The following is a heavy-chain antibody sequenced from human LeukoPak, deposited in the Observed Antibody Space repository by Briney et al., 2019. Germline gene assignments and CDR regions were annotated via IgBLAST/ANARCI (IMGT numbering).Heavy chain of an antibody. CDR1: GGSISSGSYY. CDR3: ARGAVDTAMVYFDY. D-gene: IGHD5-18*01. J-gene: IGHJ4*02. CDR2: IYYSGST. V-gene: IGHV4-61*10. Sequence: SSETLSLTCTVSGGSISSGSYYWSWIRQPAGEGLEWIGYIYYSGSTYYNPSLKSRVTISVDTSKNQFSLKLSSVTAADTAVYYCARGAVDTAMVYFDYWGQGTLVTVSS.